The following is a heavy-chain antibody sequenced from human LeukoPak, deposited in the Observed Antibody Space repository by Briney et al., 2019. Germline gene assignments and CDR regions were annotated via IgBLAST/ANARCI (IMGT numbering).Heavy chain of an antibody. CDR1: GFTFSSYA. V-gene: IGHV3-23*01. D-gene: IGHD3-22*01. J-gene: IGHJ4*02. Sequence: GGSLRLSCAASGFTFSSYAMSWVRQAPGKGLEWVSAISGSGGSTYYADSVKGRFTISRDDSKNTLYLQMNSLRAEDTAVYYCAKSRGVVAITTTNFDYWGQGTLVTVSS. CDR2: ISGSGGST. CDR3: AKSRGVVAITTTNFDY.